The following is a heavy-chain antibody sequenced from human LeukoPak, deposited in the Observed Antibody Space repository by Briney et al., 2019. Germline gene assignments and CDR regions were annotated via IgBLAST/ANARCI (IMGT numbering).Heavy chain of an antibody. D-gene: IGHD3-3*01. CDR2: IYYSGST. J-gene: IGHJ6*03. CDR1: GGSISSYY. CDR3: ARTMKGDSWSGYSYYSYYYMDV. V-gene: IGHV4-59*01. Sequence: SETLSLTCTVSGGSISSYYWSWIRQPPGKGLEWIGYIYYSGSTNYNPSLKSRVTISVDTSKNQFSLKLTSVTAADTAVYYCARTMKGDSWSGYSYYSYYYMDVWGKGTTVTVSS.